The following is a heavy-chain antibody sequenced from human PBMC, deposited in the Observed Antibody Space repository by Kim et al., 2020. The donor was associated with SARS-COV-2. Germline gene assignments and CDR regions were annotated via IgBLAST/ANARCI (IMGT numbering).Heavy chain of an antibody. CDR3: ARDLSGYYGMDV. J-gene: IGHJ6*02. CDR2: K. Sequence: KYYADSVKGRFTLSRDNSKNTLYLQMNSLRAEDTAVYYCARDLSGYYGMDVWGQGTTVTVSS. D-gene: IGHD3-10*01. V-gene: IGHV3-33*01.